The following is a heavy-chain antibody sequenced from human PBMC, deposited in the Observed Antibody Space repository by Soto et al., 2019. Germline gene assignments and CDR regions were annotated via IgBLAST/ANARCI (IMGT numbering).Heavy chain of an antibody. J-gene: IGHJ4*02. CDR3: ARDQPASAQFDY. Sequence: ASVNVSCKASGYTFTSYGISWVRQAPGQGLEWMGWISAYNGNTNYAQKFQGRVTITADKSTSTAYMELSSLRSEDTAVYYCARDQPASAQFDYWGQGTLVTVSS. CDR1: GYTFTSYG. CDR2: ISAYNGNT. D-gene: IGHD2-2*01. V-gene: IGHV1-18*01.